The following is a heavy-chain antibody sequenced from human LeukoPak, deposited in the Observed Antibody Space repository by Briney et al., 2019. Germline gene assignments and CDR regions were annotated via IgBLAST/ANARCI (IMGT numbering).Heavy chain of an antibody. Sequence: GASVKVSCKASGYTFTSYYMHWVRQAPGQGLEWMGIINPSGGSTTYAQKFQGRVTMTRDTSTSTVYMELSSLRSEDTAVYYCARDGGYNYRGHYYYYMDVWGKGTTVTVSS. J-gene: IGHJ6*03. CDR1: GYTFTSYY. D-gene: IGHD5-18*01. CDR2: INPSGGST. CDR3: ARDGGYNYRGHYYYYMDV. V-gene: IGHV1-46*01.